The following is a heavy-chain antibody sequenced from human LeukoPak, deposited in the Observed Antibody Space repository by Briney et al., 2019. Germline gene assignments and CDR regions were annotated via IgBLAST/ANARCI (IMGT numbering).Heavy chain of an antibody. CDR3: AGASLYYDSSGQRTFDI. D-gene: IGHD3-22*01. J-gene: IGHJ3*02. Sequence: SETLSLTCTVSGGSISSYYWNWIRQPPGKGLEWIGYIYYSGGTNYNPSLKSRVTMSLDTSKNQFSLKLSSVTAADTAVYYCAGASLYYDSSGQRTFDIWGQGTMVTVSS. V-gene: IGHV4-59*01. CDR1: GGSISSYY. CDR2: IYYSGGT.